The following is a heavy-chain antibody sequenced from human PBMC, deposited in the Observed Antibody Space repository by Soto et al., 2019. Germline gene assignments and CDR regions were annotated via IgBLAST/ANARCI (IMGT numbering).Heavy chain of an antibody. CDR2: FFDSGST. CDR1: GGSISGGVHS. D-gene: IGHD2-8*01. V-gene: IGHV4-30-4*01. CDR3: AREIMPLTNDWYFDL. J-gene: IGHJ2*01. Sequence: QVQLQESGPGLVKPSETLSLTCTVSGGSISGGVHSWSWIRQPPGKGLEWIGHFFDSGSTYYNPSLKSRLTISGDTSKNQFSLRLSSVTAADTAVYYCAREIMPLTNDWYFDLWGRGTLVTVSS.